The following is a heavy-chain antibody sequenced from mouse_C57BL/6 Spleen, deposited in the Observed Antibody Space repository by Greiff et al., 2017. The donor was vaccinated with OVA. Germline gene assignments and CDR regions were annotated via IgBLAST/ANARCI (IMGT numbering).Heavy chain of an antibody. CDR3: ARRRTDFDY. CDR2: ISSGGSYT. Sequence: EVNVVESGGDLVKPGGSLKLSCAASGFTFSSYGMSWVRQTPDKRLEWVATISSGGSYTYYPDSVKGRFTISRDNAKNTLYLQMSSLKSEDTAMYYCARRRTDFDYWGQGTTLTVSS. CDR1: GFTFSSYG. J-gene: IGHJ2*01. D-gene: IGHD3-3*01. V-gene: IGHV5-6*02.